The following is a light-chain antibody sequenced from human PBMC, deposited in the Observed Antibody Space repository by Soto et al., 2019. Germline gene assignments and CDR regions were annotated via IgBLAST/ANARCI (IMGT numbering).Light chain of an antibody. V-gene: IGKV3-11*01. J-gene: IGKJ5*01. CDR2: DAS. CDR1: QSVGSY. CDR3: QQRNYWPIT. Sequence: TRSPSTLSGSVGDRVTITCRASQSVGSYLAWYQQKLGQAPRLLIYDASKRATGIPARFSGSGSGTDFTLTINSLEPEDFAVYYCQQRNYWPITFGQGTRLEIK.